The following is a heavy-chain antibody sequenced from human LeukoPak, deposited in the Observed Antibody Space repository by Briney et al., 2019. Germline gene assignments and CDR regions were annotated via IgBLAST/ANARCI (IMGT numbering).Heavy chain of an antibody. CDR2: ISWNSDSI. J-gene: IGHJ3*02. V-gene: IGHV3-9*03. Sequence: GGSLRLSCAASGFTFDDYAMHWVRHAPGKGLEWVSGISWNSDSIGYADSVKGRFTISRDNAKNSLYLQMNSLRAEDMALYYCAKDMGVAGTMGAFDIWGQGTMVTVSS. D-gene: IGHD6-19*01. CDR1: GFTFDDYA. CDR3: AKDMGVAGTMGAFDI.